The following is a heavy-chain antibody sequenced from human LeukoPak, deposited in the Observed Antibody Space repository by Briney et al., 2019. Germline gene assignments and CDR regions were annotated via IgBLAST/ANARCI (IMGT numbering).Heavy chain of an antibody. Sequence: GGSLRLSCAASGFTFSSYAMSWVRQAPGKGLEWVSPIRGSGGSTYYADSVKGRFTISRDNSKNTLYLQMNRLRAEDTAVYYCAKFESAGVIRLHYYYYMDVWGKGTTVTVSS. J-gene: IGHJ6*03. CDR1: GFTFSSYA. CDR2: IRGSGGST. V-gene: IGHV3-23*01. CDR3: AKFESAGVIRLHYYYYMDV. D-gene: IGHD2/OR15-2a*01.